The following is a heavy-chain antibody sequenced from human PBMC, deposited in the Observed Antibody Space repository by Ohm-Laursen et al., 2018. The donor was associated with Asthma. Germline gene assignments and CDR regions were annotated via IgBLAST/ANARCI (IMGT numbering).Heavy chain of an antibody. CDR1: DGSFSGFL. J-gene: IGHJ6*02. V-gene: IGHV4-34*01. CDR3: ARGPLMDV. Sequence: SDTLSLTCAIYDGSFSGFLCTWIRQPPGKGLEWIGEINHVGIPNYNASLKSRVTISLITSRDQCSLKLTSVTAADTAVYYCARGPLMDVWGQGTTVTVSS. CDR2: INHVGIP.